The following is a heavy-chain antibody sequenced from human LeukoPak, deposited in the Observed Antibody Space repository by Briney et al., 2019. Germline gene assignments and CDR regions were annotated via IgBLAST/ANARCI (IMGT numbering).Heavy chain of an antibody. Sequence: ASVKVSCKASGYTFTSYAMNWVRQAPGQGLEWMGWINTNTGNPTYAQGFTGRFVFSLDTSVSTAYLQISSLKAEDTAVYYCARVEVQPLYYDFWSGYYHPLDYWGQGTLVTVSS. V-gene: IGHV7-4-1*02. D-gene: IGHD3-3*01. CDR3: ARVEVQPLYYDFWSGYYHPLDY. J-gene: IGHJ4*02. CDR2: INTNTGNP. CDR1: GYTFTSYA.